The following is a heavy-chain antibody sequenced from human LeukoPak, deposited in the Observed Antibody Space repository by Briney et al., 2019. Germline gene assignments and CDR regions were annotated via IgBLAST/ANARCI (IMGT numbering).Heavy chain of an antibody. CDR1: GGSISSYY. V-gene: IGHV4-59*08. J-gene: IGHJ5*02. CDR3: ARRRAEGGSNGHYNWFDP. D-gene: IGHD6-13*01. CDR2: IYFSGTT. Sequence: SETLSLTCTVSGGSISSYYWSWIRQPPGKGLEWIGYIYFSGTTKYNPSLESRVTISVDTSKSQFSLKLSSVTAADTAVYYCARRRAEGGSNGHYNWFDPWGQGILVTVSS.